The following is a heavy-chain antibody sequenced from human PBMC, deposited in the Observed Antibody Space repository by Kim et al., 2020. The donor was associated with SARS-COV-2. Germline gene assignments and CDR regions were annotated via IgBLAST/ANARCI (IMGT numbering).Heavy chain of an antibody. Sequence: GGSLRLSCVGSGFTFSSYWMHWVRQDPEKGLVWVSRVNPDGATTTYADSVRGRFTISRDNAKNTLYLQMDSLRGEDTAMYYCARGILLARGVDYWGQGTLVTVSS. J-gene: IGHJ4*02. V-gene: IGHV3-74*01. CDR2: VNPDGATT. CDR1: GFTFSSYW. D-gene: IGHD2-15*01. CDR3: ARGILLARGVDY.